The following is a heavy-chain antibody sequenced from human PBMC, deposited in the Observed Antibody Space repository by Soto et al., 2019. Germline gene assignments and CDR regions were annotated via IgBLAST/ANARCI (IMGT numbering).Heavy chain of an antibody. CDR2: ISTDNGRT. D-gene: IGHD3-10*01. CDR1: GYTLSNNG. J-gene: IGHJ6*02. V-gene: IGHV1-18*04. CDR3: VREVGGLIRYYYHGWDV. Sequence: QVQLVQSGPEMKKPGASVRVSCKVSGYTLSNNGLSWVRQAPGQLFEWLGWISTDNGRTKYAQKLRGKVRMTTDPSTRTAYMELANVRSDHTAVYDCVREVGGLIRYYYHGWDVWGQGTTVTVTS.